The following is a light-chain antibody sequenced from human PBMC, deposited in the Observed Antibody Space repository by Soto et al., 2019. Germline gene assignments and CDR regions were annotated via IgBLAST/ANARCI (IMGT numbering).Light chain of an antibody. J-gene: IGKJ1*01. CDR1: QSVSSY. V-gene: IGKV3-11*01. Sequence: EIGLTQSPATLSLSPWERATLSCRASQSVSSYLAWYQQKPGQAPRLLIYDASNRATGIPARFSGSGSGTEFTLTISSLQPDDFATYYCQHYNSYSEAFGQGTKVDIK. CDR2: DAS. CDR3: QHYNSYSEA.